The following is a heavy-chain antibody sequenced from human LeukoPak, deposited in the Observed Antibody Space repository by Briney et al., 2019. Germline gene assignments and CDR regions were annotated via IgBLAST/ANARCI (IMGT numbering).Heavy chain of an antibody. CDR2: MYYSGNT. J-gene: IGHJ6*02. V-gene: IGHV4-39*01. D-gene: IGHD1-14*01. CDR1: GGSITGSSYY. Sequence: SETLSLTCTVSGGSITGSSYYWGWIRQPPGTGLEWIGNMYYSGNTYYNPSLKSRVTISGDTSQTQFSLKLTSVTAADTAVYYCARRPGRDYGMDVWGQGTTVTVSS. CDR3: ARRPGRDYGMDV.